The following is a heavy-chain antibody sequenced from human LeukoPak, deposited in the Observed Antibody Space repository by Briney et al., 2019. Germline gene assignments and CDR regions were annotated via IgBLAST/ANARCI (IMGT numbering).Heavy chain of an antibody. Sequence: SETLSLTCTVSGGSISSSSYYWGWIRQPPGKGLEWIGSIYYSGSTYYNPSLKSRVTISVDTSKNQFSLKLSSVTAADTAVYYCARHVQSNPPGIAAAGDPNWFDPWGQGTLVTVSS. CDR1: GGSISSSSYY. D-gene: IGHD6-13*01. CDR2: IYYSGST. CDR3: ARHVQSNPPGIAAAGDPNWFDP. J-gene: IGHJ5*02. V-gene: IGHV4-39*01.